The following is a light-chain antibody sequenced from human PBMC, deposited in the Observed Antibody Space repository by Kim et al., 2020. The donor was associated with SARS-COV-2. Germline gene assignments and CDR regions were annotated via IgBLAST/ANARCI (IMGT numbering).Light chain of an antibody. CDR1: QGISSY. J-gene: IGKJ1*01. CDR3: QQYYSYPRT. CDR2: AAS. V-gene: IGKV1-8*01. Sequence: ASTGARVTITCRASQGISSYLAWYQQKPGKAPKLLIYAASTLQSGVPSRFSGSGSGTDFTLTFSCLQSEDFATYYCQQYYSYPRTFGQGTKVDIK.